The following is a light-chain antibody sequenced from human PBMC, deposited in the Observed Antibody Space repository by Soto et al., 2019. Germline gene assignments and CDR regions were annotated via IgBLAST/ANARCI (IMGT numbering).Light chain of an antibody. CDR2: GAS. CDR3: QQYAGSYT. V-gene: IGKV3-20*01. CDR1: QSVSSSF. J-gene: IGKJ2*01. Sequence: EIVLTQSPVTLSLSPGERATLSCRASQSVSSSFLAWYQQKPGQAPRLLIYGASSRATGIPDRFSGSGSGRDFTLTISRLEPEDFAVYFCQQYAGSYTFGQGTKLEIK.